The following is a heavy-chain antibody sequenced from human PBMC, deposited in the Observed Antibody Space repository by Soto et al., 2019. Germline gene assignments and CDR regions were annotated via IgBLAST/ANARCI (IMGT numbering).Heavy chain of an antibody. Sequence: GGSLRLSCAASGFTFSSYWMSWVRQAPGKGLEWVANIKQDGSEKYYVDSVKGRFTISRDNAKNSLYLQMNSLRAEDTAVYYCARDLRVVVAATRFKDELKTEFDEALEKAQPWGQGTLVTVSS. CDR3: ARDLRVVVAATRFKDELKTEFDEALEKAQP. CDR2: IKQDGSEK. J-gene: IGHJ5*02. V-gene: IGHV3-7*01. D-gene: IGHD2-15*01. CDR1: GFTFSSYW.